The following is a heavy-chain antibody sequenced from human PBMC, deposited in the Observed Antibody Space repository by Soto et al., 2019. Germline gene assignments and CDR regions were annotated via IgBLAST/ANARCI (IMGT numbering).Heavy chain of an antibody. CDR2: TYPGNSDT. V-gene: IGHV5-51*01. CDR1: GYSFTSYW. CDR3: ARQTQNWFDP. Sequence: PGESLKISCKGTGYSFTSYWIGWVRQMPGKGLEWMGITYPGNSDTRYSPSFQGQVTISADKSISTAYLQWSSLKASDTAMYYCARQTQNWFDPWGQGTLVTVSS. J-gene: IGHJ5*02.